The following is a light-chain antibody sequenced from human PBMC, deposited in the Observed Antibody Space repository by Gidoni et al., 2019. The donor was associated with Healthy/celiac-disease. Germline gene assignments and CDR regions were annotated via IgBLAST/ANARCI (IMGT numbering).Light chain of an antibody. J-gene: IGKJ2*01. Sequence: DIQMTQSTSSLSASVGDRVTITCRASQSISSYLNWYQQKPGKAPKLLIYAASSLPSGVPSRFSGSGSGTDFTLTISSLQPEDFATYYCQQSYSTPLYTFGQGTKLEIK. V-gene: IGKV1-39*01. CDR2: AAS. CDR3: QQSYSTPLYT. CDR1: QSISSY.